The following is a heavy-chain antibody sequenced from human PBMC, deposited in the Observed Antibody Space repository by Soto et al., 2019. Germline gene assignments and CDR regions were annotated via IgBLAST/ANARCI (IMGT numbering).Heavy chain of an antibody. D-gene: IGHD3-22*01. CDR3: AKDEVRRYKHSSGYYGPGY. Sequence: GGSLRLSCAASGLTFSSYAMSWVRQAPGKGLEWVSAISGSGGSTYYADSVKGRFTISRDNSKNTLYLQMNSLRAEDTAVYYCAKDEVRRYKHSSGYYGPGYWGQGTLVTVSS. CDR1: GLTFSSYA. J-gene: IGHJ4*02. CDR2: ISGSGGST. V-gene: IGHV3-23*01.